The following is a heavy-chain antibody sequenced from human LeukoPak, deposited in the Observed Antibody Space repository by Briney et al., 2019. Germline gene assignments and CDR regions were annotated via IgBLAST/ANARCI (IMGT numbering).Heavy chain of an antibody. Sequence: SETLSLTCTVSGYSISSGYYRGWIRQPLGKGLEWIESIYHSGSTYYNPSLKSRVTISVDTSKNQFSLKLSSVTAADTAVYYCARDMNVGVFGVAYYWGQGTLVTVSS. V-gene: IGHV4-38-2*02. CDR2: IYHSGST. D-gene: IGHD3-3*01. CDR3: ARDMNVGVFGVAYY. J-gene: IGHJ4*02. CDR1: GYSISSGYY.